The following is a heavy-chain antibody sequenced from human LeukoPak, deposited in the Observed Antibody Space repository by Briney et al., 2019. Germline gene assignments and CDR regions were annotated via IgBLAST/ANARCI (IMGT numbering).Heavy chain of an antibody. CDR1: GGSISSYY. CDR2: IYTSGST. V-gene: IGHV4-4*07. D-gene: IGHD3-16*01. J-gene: IGHJ4*02. Sequence: SETLSLTCTVSGGSISSYYWSWLRQPAGKGLEWIGRIYTSGSTNYNPSLKSRVTMSVDTSKNQFSLKLSSVTAAYTAVYYCASESRITFGRANGKYFDYWGQGTLVTVSS. CDR3: ASESRITFGRANGKYFDY.